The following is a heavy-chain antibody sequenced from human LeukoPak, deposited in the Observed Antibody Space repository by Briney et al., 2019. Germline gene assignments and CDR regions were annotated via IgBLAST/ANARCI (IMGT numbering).Heavy chain of an antibody. Sequence: GGSLRLSCAASGFTFSSYGMHWVRQAPGKGLEWVAFIRYDGSNKYYADSVKGRFTISRDNSKNTLYLQMNSLRAEDTAVYYCSKSYSSNWYDAFDIWGQGTMVTVSS. CDR2: IRYDGSNK. V-gene: IGHV3-30*02. D-gene: IGHD6-13*01. CDR1: GFTFSSYG. CDR3: SKSYSSNWYDAFDI. J-gene: IGHJ3*02.